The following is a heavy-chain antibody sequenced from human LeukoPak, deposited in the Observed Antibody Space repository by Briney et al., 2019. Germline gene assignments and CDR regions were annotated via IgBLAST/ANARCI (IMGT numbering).Heavy chain of an antibody. CDR1: GFIFSNYW. J-gene: IGHJ3*02. CDR3: ARWGTTGFWAFDI. V-gene: IGHV3-74*01. CDR2: INTDGSSA. D-gene: IGHD3-16*01. Sequence: GGSLRLSCAASGFIFSNYWMHWVRQAPGKGLVWVSRINTDGSSASYADSVKGRFTISRENAKNSLYLQMNSLRAGDTAVYYCARWGTTGFWAFDIWGQGTMVTVSS.